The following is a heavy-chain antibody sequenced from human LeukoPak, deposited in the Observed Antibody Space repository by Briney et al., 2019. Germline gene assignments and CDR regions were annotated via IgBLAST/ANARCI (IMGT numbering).Heavy chain of an antibody. Sequence: SVKVSCKASGGTFSSYAISWVRQAPGQGLEWMGGIIPIFGTANDAQKFRGRVTITTDESTSTAYMELSSLRSEDTAVHYCAREKIAVAGYFDYWGQGILVTVSS. CDR3: AREKIAVAGYFDY. J-gene: IGHJ4*02. CDR2: IIPIFGTA. CDR1: GGTFSSYA. V-gene: IGHV1-69*05. D-gene: IGHD6-19*01.